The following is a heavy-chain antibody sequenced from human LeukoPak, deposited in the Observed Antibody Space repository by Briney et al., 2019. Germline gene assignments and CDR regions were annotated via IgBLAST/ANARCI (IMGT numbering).Heavy chain of an antibody. V-gene: IGHV3-21*01. CDR3: ARGGFHYDSSGYYCFDY. J-gene: IGHJ4*02. CDR1: GFTFSSYS. D-gene: IGHD3-22*01. CDR2: ISSSSSHI. Sequence: GGSLRLSCAASGFTFSSYSMNWVRQAPGKGLEWVSSISSSSSHIYYADSVEGRFTISRDNAKNSLYLQMNSLRAEDTAVYYCARGGFHYDSSGYYCFDYWGPGNLVTVSS.